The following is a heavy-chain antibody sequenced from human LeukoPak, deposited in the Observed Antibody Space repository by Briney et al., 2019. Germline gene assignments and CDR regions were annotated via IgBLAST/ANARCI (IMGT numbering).Heavy chain of an antibody. CDR1: GYTFTGYY. Sequence: ASVKVSCKASGYTFTGYYMHWVRQAPGQGLEWMGWINPKSGGTNYAQKFQGRVTMTRDTSISTAYMELSRLRSDDTAVYYCARDLYYYDSSGYSHHDAFDIWGQGTMVTVSS. D-gene: IGHD3-22*01. V-gene: IGHV1-2*02. J-gene: IGHJ3*02. CDR3: ARDLYYYDSSGYSHHDAFDI. CDR2: INPKSGGT.